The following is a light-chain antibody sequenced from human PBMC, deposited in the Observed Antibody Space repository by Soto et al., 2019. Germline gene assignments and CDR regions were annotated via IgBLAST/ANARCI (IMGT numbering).Light chain of an antibody. J-gene: IGLJ1*01. CDR2: EVS. Sequence: QSALTQPPSASGSPGQSVTIACTGTSSDVGGYNYVSWYQEHPGKAPKVIIYEVSKRPSGVPDRFSGYKSGNTASLTVSGLQAEDEADYYCCSYAGSNTFAFGTGNKVTVL. CDR3: CSYAGSNTFA. CDR1: SSDVGGYNY. V-gene: IGLV2-8*01.